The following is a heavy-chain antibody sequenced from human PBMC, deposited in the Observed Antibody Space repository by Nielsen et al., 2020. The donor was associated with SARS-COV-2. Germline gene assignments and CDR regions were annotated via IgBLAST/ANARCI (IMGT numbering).Heavy chain of an antibody. CDR1: GFTFSSYA. CDR3: AREADDYGDYGWFDP. J-gene: IGHJ5*02. D-gene: IGHD4-17*01. V-gene: IGHV3-23*01. CDR2: ISGSGGST. Sequence: GESLKISCAASGFTFSSYAMSWVRQAPGKGLERVSAISGSGGSTYYADSVKGRFTISRDNSKNTLYLQMNSLRAEDTAVYYCAREADDYGDYGWFDPWGQGTLVTVSS.